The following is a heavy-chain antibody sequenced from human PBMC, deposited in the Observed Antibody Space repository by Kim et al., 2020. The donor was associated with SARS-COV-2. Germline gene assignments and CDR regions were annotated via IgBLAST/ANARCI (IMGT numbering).Heavy chain of an antibody. CDR2: ISGSGGST. CDR3: AKIPRVTFGGVIAQFDY. Sequence: GGSLRLSCAASGFTFSSYAMSWVRQAPGKGLEWVSAISGSGGSTYYADSVKGRFTISRDNSKNTLYLQMNSLRAEDTAVYYCAKIPRVTFGGVIAQFDYWGQGTLVTVSS. J-gene: IGHJ4*02. V-gene: IGHV3-23*01. D-gene: IGHD3-16*02. CDR1: GFTFSSYA.